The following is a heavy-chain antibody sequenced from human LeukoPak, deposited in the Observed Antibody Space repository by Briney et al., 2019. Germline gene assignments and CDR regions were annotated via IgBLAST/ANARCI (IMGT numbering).Heavy chain of an antibody. CDR1: GGSISSYY. Sequence: SETLSLTCTVSGGSISSYYWSWIRQPAGKGLEWIGRFYRRGSTNYHPSLKSRVTMSVDTSKNHFSLKLSSVTAADTAVYYCARGGCSSTSCYGPNWFDPWGQGTLVTVSS. J-gene: IGHJ5*02. CDR2: FYRRGST. CDR3: ARGGCSSTSCYGPNWFDP. D-gene: IGHD2-2*01. V-gene: IGHV4-4*07.